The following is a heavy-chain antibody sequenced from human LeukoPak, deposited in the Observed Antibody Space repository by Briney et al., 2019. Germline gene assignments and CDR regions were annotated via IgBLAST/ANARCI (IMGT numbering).Heavy chain of an antibody. J-gene: IGHJ6*03. CDR1: GFTFSSYA. Sequence: GGSLRLSCAASGFTFSSYAMHWVRQAPGKGLEWVAVISYDGSNKHYADSVKGRFTISRDNSKNTLYLQMNSLRAEDTAVYYCAREMVFYYYYMDVWGKGTTVTVSS. CDR3: AREMVFYYYYMDV. D-gene: IGHD2-8*01. CDR2: ISYDGSNK. V-gene: IGHV3-30*04.